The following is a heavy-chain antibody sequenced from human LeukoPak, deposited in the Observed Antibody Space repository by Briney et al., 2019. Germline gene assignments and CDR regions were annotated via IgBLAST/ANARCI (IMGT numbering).Heavy chain of an antibody. CDR3: ASSVEMATASLDY. CDR1: GFTFSDYY. J-gene: IGHJ4*02. V-gene: IGHV3-11*01. Sequence: GGSLRLSCAASGFTFSDYYMSWIRQAPGKGLEWVSYISSSGSTIYYADSVKGRFTISRDNAKNSLYLQMNSLRAEDTAVCYCASSVEMATASLDYWGQGTLVTVSP. D-gene: IGHD5-24*01. CDR2: ISSSGSTI.